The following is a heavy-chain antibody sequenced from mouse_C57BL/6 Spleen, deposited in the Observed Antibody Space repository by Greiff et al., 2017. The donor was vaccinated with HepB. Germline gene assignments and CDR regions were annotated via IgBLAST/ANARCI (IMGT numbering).Heavy chain of an antibody. D-gene: IGHD1-1*01. Sequence: VQLQHSGAELVRPGASVKLSCTASGFNIKDYYMHWVKQRPEQGLEWIGRIDPEDGDTEYAPKFQGKATMTADTSSNTAYLQLSSLTSEDTAVYYCTTRDYYGSSSYAMDYWGQGTSVTVSS. CDR3: TTRDYYGSSSYAMDY. CDR1: GFNIKDYY. V-gene: IGHV14-1*01. CDR2: IDPEDGDT. J-gene: IGHJ4*01.